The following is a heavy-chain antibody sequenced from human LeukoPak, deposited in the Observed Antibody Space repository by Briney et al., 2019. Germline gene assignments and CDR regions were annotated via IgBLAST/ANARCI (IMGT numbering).Heavy chain of an antibody. D-gene: IGHD5-24*01. V-gene: IGHV3-30*04. Sequence: PGGSLRLSCAASGFTFSNYAMHWVRQAPDKGLEWVAVVSYDGSNKYYADSVKGRFTVSRDNSKNTLYLQMNSLRAEDTAVYYCAKNGDGYNAYYFDYWGQGTLVTVSS. CDR1: GFTFSNYA. CDR3: AKNGDGYNAYYFDY. CDR2: VSYDGSNK. J-gene: IGHJ4*02.